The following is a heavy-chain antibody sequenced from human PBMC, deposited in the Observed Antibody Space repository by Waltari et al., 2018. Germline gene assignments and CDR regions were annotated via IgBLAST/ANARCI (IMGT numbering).Heavy chain of an antibody. D-gene: IGHD3-10*01. V-gene: IGHV1-18*01. Sequence: QVQLVQSGAEVKKPGASVKVSCKASGYTFTNYGISWVGQAPGQGLEWMGWFRVYNGNTNYAQKLQGRVTMTTDTSTSTAYMELRSLRSDDTAVYYCARGVPGSWPDYYFDHWGQGTLVTVSS. CDR2: FRVYNGNT. CDR3: ARGVPGSWPDYYFDH. J-gene: IGHJ4*02. CDR1: GYTFTNYG.